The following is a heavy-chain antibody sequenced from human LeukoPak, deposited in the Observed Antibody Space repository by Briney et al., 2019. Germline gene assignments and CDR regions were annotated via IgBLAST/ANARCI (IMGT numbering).Heavy chain of an antibody. V-gene: IGHV1-8*03. CDR3: ARGRLGRVGATGYYFDY. CDR1: GYTFTGYD. CDR2: MNPNSGNT. Sequence: ASVKASCKASGYTFTGYDINWVRQATGQGLEWMGWMNPNSGNTGYAQKFQGRVTITRNTSISTAYMELSSLRSEDTAVYYCARGRLGRVGATGYYFDYWGQGTLVTVSS. D-gene: IGHD1-26*01. J-gene: IGHJ4*02.